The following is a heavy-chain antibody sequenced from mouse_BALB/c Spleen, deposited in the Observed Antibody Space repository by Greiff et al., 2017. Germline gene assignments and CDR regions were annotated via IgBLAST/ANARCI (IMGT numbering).Heavy chain of an antibody. Sequence: EVHLVESGGGLVKPGGSLKLSCAASGFTFSSYAMSWVRQSPEKRLEWVAEISSGGSYTYYPDTVTGRFTISRDNAKNTLYLEMSSLRSEDTAMYYCARAHYYGSSYYFDYWGQGTTLTVSS. CDR3: ARAHYYGSSYYFDY. CDR2: ISSGGSYT. J-gene: IGHJ2*01. CDR1: GFTFSSYA. D-gene: IGHD1-1*01. V-gene: IGHV5-9-4*01.